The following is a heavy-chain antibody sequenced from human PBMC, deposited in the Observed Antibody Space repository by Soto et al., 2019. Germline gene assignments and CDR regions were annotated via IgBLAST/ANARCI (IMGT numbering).Heavy chain of an antibody. V-gene: IGHV1-18*01. CDR3: ARDVDIGSRPTGDRFDP. Sequence: ASVKVSCKASGYTFTNYGISWVRQAPGQGLEWMGWISTYNGNTNYAQKLQGRVMMTRDTSARIAYMELRSLRSDDTAVYYCARDVDIGSRPTGDRFDPWGKGTLATVSS. CDR1: GYTFTNYG. CDR2: ISTYNGNT. J-gene: IGHJ5*02. D-gene: IGHD2-15*01.